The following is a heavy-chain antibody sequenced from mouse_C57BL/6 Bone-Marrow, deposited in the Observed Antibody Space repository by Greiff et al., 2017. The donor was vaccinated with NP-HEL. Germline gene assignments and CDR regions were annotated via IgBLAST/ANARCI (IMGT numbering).Heavy chain of an antibody. CDR2: IDPSDGYT. V-gene: IGHV1-50*01. J-gene: IGHJ1*03. CDR1: GYTFTSYW. D-gene: IGHD1-1*01. Sequence: VQLQQPGAELVKPGASVKLSCKASGYTFTSYWMQWVKQRPGQGLEWIGEIDPSDGYTNYNQKFKGKATLTVDTSSSTAYMQLSSLTSEDSAVDDYASTSSSHWYFDGWGTGTTVTVSS. CDR3: ASTSSSHWYFDG.